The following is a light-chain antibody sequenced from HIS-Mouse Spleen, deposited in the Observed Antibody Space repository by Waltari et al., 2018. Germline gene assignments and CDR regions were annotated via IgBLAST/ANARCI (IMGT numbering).Light chain of an antibody. CDR2: KDS. J-gene: IGLJ2*01. V-gene: IGLV3-1*01. Sequence: SYELTQPPSVSVSPGPTARITCSGDALTKQYAYWYQQKPGQAPVLVIYKDSERPSGIPERFSGSNSGNTATLTISGTQAMDEADYYCQAWDSSTVVFGGGTKLTVL. CDR1: ALTKQY. CDR3: QAWDSSTVV.